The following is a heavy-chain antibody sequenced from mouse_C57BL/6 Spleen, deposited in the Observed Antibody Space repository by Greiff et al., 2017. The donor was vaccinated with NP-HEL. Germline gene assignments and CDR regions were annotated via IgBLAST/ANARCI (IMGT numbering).Heavy chain of an antibody. CDR3: ARSDYGFFDV. J-gene: IGHJ1*03. V-gene: IGHV1-26*01. Sequence: VQLQQSGPELVKPGASVKISCKASGYTFTDYYMNWVKQSHGKSLEWIGDINPNNGGTSYNQKFKGKATLTVDKSSSTAYMELRSLTSEDSAVYYCARSDYGFFDVWGTWTTVTVSS. CDR1: GYTFTDYY. CDR2: INPNNGGT.